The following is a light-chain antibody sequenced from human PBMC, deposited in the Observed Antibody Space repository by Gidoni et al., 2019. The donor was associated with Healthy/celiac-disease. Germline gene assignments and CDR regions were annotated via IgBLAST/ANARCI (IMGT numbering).Light chain of an antibody. CDR2: WAS. Sequence: DIVMTQSPDYLAVSLGARATINCKSSPSVLYSSNNKNYLAWYQQKPGQPPKLLIYWASTRESGVPDRFSGSGSGTDFTLTISSLQAEDVAVYYCQQYYSTPHTFGQGTKLEIK. J-gene: IGKJ2*01. CDR1: PSVLYSSNNKNY. V-gene: IGKV4-1*01. CDR3: QQYYSTPHT.